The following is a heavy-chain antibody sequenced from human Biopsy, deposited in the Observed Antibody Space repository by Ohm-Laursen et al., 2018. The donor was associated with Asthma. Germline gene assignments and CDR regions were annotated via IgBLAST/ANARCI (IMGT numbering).Heavy chain of an antibody. D-gene: IGHD2-21*01. J-gene: IGHJ4*02. V-gene: IGHV1-69*13. CDR3: ARSYCGGDCFSPFDY. CDR1: GGTFNSDA. Sequence: ASVKVSCKASGGTFNSDAISWVRQAPGQGLEWMGGIIPIFGTPSYAQNFQSRLTITADDSTSTVYMELSSLRSEDTAMYYCARSYCGGDCFSPFDYWGQGTLVPVSS. CDR2: IIPIFGTP.